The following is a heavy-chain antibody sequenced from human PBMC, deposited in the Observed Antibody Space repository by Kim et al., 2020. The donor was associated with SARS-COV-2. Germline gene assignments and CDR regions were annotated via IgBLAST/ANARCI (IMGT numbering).Heavy chain of an antibody. CDR3: AKDRDPRYGSGSYYVAEGMDV. D-gene: IGHD3-10*01. CDR1: GFTFSSYA. V-gene: IGHV3-23*01. Sequence: GGSLRLSCAASGFTFSSYAMSWVRQAPGKGLEWVSAISGSGGSTYYADSVRGRFTISRDNSKNTLYLQMNSLRAEDTAVYYCAKDRDPRYGSGSYYVAEGMDVWGQGTTVTVSS. CDR2: ISGSGGST. J-gene: IGHJ6*02.